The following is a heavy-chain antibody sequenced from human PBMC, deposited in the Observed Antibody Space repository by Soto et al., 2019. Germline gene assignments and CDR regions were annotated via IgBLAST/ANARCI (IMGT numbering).Heavy chain of an antibody. CDR2: ISYDGSNK. CDR3: AKDQRTYYYDSSGHDY. CDR1: GFTFSSYG. D-gene: IGHD3-22*01. Sequence: QVQLVESGGGVVQPGRSLRLSCAASGFTFSSYGMHWVRQAPGKGLEWVAVISYDGSNKYYADSVKGRFTISRDNSKNTLYMQMNSLRAEDTAVYYGAKDQRTYYYDSSGHDYWGQGTLVTVSS. J-gene: IGHJ4*02. V-gene: IGHV3-30*18.